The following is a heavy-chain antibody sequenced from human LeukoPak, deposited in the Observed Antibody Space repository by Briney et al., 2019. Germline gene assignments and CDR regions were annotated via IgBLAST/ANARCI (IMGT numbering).Heavy chain of an antibody. V-gene: IGHV4-39*02. CDR2: IYYSGST. D-gene: IGHD6-19*01. Sequence: SETLSLTCTVSGGSISSSSYYWGWIRQPPGKGLEWMGSIYYSGSTYYNPSLKSRVTISVDTSKNQFSLKLSSVTAADTAVYYCARDNGQWLAGFDYWGQGTLVTVSS. J-gene: IGHJ4*02. CDR3: ARDNGQWLAGFDY. CDR1: GGSISSSSYY.